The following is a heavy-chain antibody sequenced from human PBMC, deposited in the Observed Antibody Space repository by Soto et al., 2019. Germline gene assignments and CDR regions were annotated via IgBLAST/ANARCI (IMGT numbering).Heavy chain of an antibody. CDR2: IWYDGSNK. D-gene: IGHD2-21*02. V-gene: IGHV3-33*01. CDR1: GFTFSSYG. CDR3: ARDRAAYCGGDCYSRPDY. J-gene: IGHJ4*02. Sequence: QAQLVESGGGVVQPGRSLRLSCAASGFTFSSYGMHWVRQAPGKGLEWVAVIWYDGSNKYYADSVKGRFTISRDNSKNTLYLQMNSLRAEDTAVYYCARDRAAYCGGDCYSRPDYWGQGTLVTVSS.